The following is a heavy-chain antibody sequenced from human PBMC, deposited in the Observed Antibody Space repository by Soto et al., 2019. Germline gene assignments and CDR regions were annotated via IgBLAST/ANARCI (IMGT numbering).Heavy chain of an antibody. D-gene: IGHD3-16*02. CDR2: IYPGDSDT. V-gene: IGHV5-51*01. CDR1: GYSFTNYW. Sequence: GESLKISCKISGYSFTNYWIAWVRQMPGIGLEWMGIIYPGDSDTRYSPSFQGQVTISADKSISTAYLQWSSLKASDTAMFYCARYLWGSYREGLYFDYWGQGTLVTVSS. CDR3: ARYLWGSYREGLYFDY. J-gene: IGHJ4*02.